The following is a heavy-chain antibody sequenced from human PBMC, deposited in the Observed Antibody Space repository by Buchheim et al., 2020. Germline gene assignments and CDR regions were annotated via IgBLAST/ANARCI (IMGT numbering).Heavy chain of an antibody. D-gene: IGHD6-13*01. Sequence: QVQLVESGGGVVQPGRSLRLSCAASGFTFSSYAMHWVRQAPGKGLEWVAVISYDGSNKYYADSVKGRFTISRDNSKNTLYLQMNSLRAEDTAVYYCARTSAAAVLKDYYYGMDVWGQGTT. J-gene: IGHJ6*02. CDR2: ISYDGSNK. CDR1: GFTFSSYA. V-gene: IGHV3-30-3*01. CDR3: ARTSAAAVLKDYYYGMDV.